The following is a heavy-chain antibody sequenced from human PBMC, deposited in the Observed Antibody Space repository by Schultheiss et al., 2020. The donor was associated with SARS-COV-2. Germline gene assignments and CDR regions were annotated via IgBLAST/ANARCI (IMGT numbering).Heavy chain of an antibody. Sequence: GESLKISCKGSGYNFANYWIGWVRQMPGKGLEWMGIIYPRDSATTYSPSFQGQVTISADRSTSTAYLQWDNLKASDTAMYYCARSIEYSGSYLYFDYWGQGTLVTVSS. CDR2: IYPRDSAT. D-gene: IGHD1-26*01. V-gene: IGHV5-51*01. CDR1: GYNFANYW. CDR3: ARSIEYSGSYLYFDY. J-gene: IGHJ4*02.